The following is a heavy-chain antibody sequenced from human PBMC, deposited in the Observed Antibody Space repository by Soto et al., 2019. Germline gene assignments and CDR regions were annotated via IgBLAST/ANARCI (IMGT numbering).Heavy chain of an antibody. CDR3: AAPAGTTYYYYGMDV. CDR1: GYTFTSYG. CDR2: ISAYNGNT. Sequence: QVQLVQSGAEVKKPGASVKVSCKASGYTFTSYGISWVRQAPGQGLEWMGWISAYNGNTNYAKKLQGRVTMTTDTSTSTAYMELSSMRSDDTAVYYCAAPAGTTYYYYGMDVWGQGTTVTVSS. J-gene: IGHJ6*02. V-gene: IGHV1-18*01. D-gene: IGHD6-19*01.